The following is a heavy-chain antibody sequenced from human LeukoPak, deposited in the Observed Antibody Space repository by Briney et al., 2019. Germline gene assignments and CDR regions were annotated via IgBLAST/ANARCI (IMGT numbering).Heavy chain of an antibody. V-gene: IGHV4-4*07. CDR2: IYTSGNT. Sequence: SETLSLTCTVSGGPMSGYYWTWIRQPAGKGLEWIGRIYTSGNTNYNPSLKSRVTMSVDTSKNQFSLRVTSVTAADTAVYYCARGSELLRDGFDIWGQGTMVTVSS. J-gene: IGHJ3*02. CDR1: GGPMSGYY. D-gene: IGHD2-21*01. CDR3: ARGSELLRDGFDI.